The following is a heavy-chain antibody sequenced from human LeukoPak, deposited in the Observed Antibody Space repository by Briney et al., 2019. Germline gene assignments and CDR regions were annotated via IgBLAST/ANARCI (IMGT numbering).Heavy chain of an antibody. CDR3: ASGYYYRGDY. CDR1: GGSISSGSYY. CDR2: IYTSGST. Sequence: SETLSLTCTASGGSISSGSYYWSWIRQPAGKGLEWIGRIYTSGSTNYNPSLNRRVTTTVDTSKNEYSLKLSPVTAATTAGYYCASGYYYRGDYWGQGTLVTVSS. V-gene: IGHV4-61*02. D-gene: IGHD3-22*01. J-gene: IGHJ4*02.